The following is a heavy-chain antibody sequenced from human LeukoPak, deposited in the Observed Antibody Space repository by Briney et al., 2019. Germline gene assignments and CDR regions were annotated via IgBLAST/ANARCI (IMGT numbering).Heavy chain of an antibody. J-gene: IGHJ4*02. Sequence: GASVKVSCKASGGTFSSYAISWVRQAPGQGLEWMGGITPIFGTANYAQKFQGRVTITTDESTSTPYMELSSLRSEDTAVYYCARGGHRYYDTLTGYFFHSYFDYWGQGTLVTVSS. CDR1: GGTFSSYA. D-gene: IGHD3-9*01. V-gene: IGHV1-69*05. CDR2: ITPIFGTA. CDR3: ARGGHRYYDTLTGYFFHSYFDY.